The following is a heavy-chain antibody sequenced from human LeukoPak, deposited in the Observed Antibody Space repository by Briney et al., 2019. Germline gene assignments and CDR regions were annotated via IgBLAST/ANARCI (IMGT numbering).Heavy chain of an antibody. V-gene: IGHV3-21*01. D-gene: IGHD2/OR15-2a*01. CDR3: ARGEAFSPLSSFDY. J-gene: IGHJ4*02. CDR1: GFTFSSYS. Sequence: GGSLRLSCAASGFTFSSYSMNWVRQAPGKGLEWVSSISSSSSYIYYADSVKGRVTISRDNAKNSLYLQMNSLRAEDTAVYYCARGEAFSPLSSFDYWGQGTLVTVSS. CDR2: ISSSSSYI.